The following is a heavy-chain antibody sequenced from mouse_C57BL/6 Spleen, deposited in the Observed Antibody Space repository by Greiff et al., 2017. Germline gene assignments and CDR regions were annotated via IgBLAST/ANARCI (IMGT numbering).Heavy chain of an antibody. CDR2: ISYDGSN. Sequence: EVQLVESGPGLVNPSQSLSLTCSVTGYSITSGYYWNWIRQFPGNKLEWMGYISYDGSNNYNPSLKNRISITRDTSKNQFFLKLNSVTTEDTATYYCAREGYDYGFDYWGQGTTLTVSS. D-gene: IGHD2-4*01. CDR1: GYSITSGYY. CDR3: AREGYDYGFDY. J-gene: IGHJ2*01. V-gene: IGHV3-6*01.